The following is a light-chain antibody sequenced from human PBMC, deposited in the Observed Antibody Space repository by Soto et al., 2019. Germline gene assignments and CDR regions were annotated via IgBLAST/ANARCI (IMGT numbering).Light chain of an antibody. V-gene: IGKV3-15*01. CDR2: YAS. J-gene: IGKJ5*01. Sequence: EIMMTQSPATLSVSPGESATLSCRASQSVSNNLAWYQHKPGQAPRLLIYYASTRATGIPARFSGSGSGTEFTLTISSLQSEDFALYYCQQYNDWPPIAFGQGTRLEIK. CDR3: QQYNDWPPIA. CDR1: QSVSNN.